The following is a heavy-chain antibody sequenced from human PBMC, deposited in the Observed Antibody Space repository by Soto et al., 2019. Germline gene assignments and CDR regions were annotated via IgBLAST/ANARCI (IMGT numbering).Heavy chain of an antibody. CDR1: GFTFDDYA. Sequence: GGSLRLSCVASGFTFDDYAIHWVRQAPGKGLEWVSGISWNSGRIGYADSVKGRFAISRDNAKNSLYLQMNSLRVEDTALYYCATEDTDYAFDYWGHRSLGTVSS. CDR2: ISWNSGRI. CDR3: ATEDTDYAFDY. V-gene: IGHV3-9*01. D-gene: IGHD2-2*01. J-gene: IGHJ4*01.